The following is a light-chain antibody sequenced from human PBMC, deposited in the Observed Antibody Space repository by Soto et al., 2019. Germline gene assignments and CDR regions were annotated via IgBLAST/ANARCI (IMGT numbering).Light chain of an antibody. CDR3: QQTSSAPFT. V-gene: IGKV1-5*03. CDR1: QSISNW. Sequence: DIQMTQSPSTLSASVGDRVTITCRANQSISNWLAWYQKKPGKVPKLLIYKASNLDYGVPSRFSGSGSGTEFTLTITSLQPEDFATYYCQQTSSAPFTFGPGTKVDI. CDR2: KAS. J-gene: IGKJ3*01.